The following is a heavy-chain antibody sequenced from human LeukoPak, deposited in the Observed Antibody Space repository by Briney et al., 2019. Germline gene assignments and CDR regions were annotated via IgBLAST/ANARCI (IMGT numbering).Heavy chain of an antibody. CDR1: GFSFSSSA. CDR2: INQDESAK. V-gene: IGHV3-7*01. J-gene: IGHJ4*01. CDR3: AKLLRDVTIYDF. D-gene: IGHD5-24*01. Sequence: GGSLRLSCAASGFSFSSSAMSWVRQAPGKGLEWVASINQDESAKRYVDSVKGRFTISRDNTKNSLFLQMNSLRAEDAAFYYCAKLLRDVTIYDFWGHGTLVTVSS.